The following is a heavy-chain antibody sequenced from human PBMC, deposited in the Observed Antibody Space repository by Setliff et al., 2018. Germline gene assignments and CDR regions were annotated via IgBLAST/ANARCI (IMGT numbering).Heavy chain of an antibody. J-gene: IGHJ3*02. D-gene: IGHD4-17*01. CDR2: IKHSGNT. CDR1: GYSISSPHY. Sequence: PSETLSLTCAVSGYSISSPHYWGWIRQPPGKGLECIGSIKHSGNTYYNPSLKSRVTISVDTYNNQFSLKLTSVTAADTAVYYCARDGGDGYGVDAYAGGGFDIWGQGTMVTVSS. CDR3: ARDGGDGYGVDAYAGGGFDI. V-gene: IGHV4-38-2*02.